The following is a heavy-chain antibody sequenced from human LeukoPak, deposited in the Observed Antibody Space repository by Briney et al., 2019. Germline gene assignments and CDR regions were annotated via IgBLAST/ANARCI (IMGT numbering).Heavy chain of an antibody. D-gene: IGHD6-13*01. Sequence: PGGSLRLSCAASGFSFSNYAMSWVRQAPGKGLEWVSFISSTGTTIYYADSVKGRFTISRDNAKNSLYLQLNSLRAEDTAVYYCATVVGQIAAAEGYWGQGTLVTVSS. CDR1: GFSFSNYA. V-gene: IGHV3-48*03. CDR2: ISSTGTTI. CDR3: ATVVGQIAAAEGY. J-gene: IGHJ4*02.